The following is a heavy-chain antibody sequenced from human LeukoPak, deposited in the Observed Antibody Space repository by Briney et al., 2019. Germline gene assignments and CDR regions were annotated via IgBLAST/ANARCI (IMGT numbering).Heavy chain of an antibody. D-gene: IGHD3-22*01. J-gene: IGHJ4*02. Sequence: SVKVSCKAPGGTLSSYALNWVRQAPGQGLEWIGRIIPIFAIVNYAQNFQGRVTITADKSTNTAYMELSSLRFEDTAFYYCARADSSGYSLDENFDYWGQGTLVTVSS. CDR2: IIPIFAIV. CDR1: GGTLSSYA. CDR3: ARADSSGYSLDENFDY. V-gene: IGHV1-69*04.